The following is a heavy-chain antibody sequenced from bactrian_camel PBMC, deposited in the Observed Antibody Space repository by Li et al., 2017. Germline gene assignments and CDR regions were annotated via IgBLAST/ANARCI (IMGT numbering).Heavy chain of an antibody. V-gene: IGHV3S61*01. Sequence: HVQLVESGGGSVQAGETLRLSCSASGFTFDDSDMGWYRQAPGNECELVSSISSDGSTYYVDSVKGRFTISQDHAKNVLYLQMNDLKAEDTAVYYCTAVSGYWGQGTQVTVS. CDR2: ISSDGST. CDR3: TAVSGY. J-gene: IGHJ6*01. D-gene: IGHD3*01. CDR1: GFTFDDSD.